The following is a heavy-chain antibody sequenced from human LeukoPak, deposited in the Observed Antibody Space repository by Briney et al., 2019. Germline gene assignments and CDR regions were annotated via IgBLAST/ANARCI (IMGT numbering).Heavy chain of an antibody. CDR3: TRHSNYYDSSGYYYLGY. D-gene: IGHD3-22*01. CDR1: GFTFSGSA. J-gene: IGHJ4*02. Sequence: PGGSLRLSCAASGFTFSGSAMHWVRQASGKGLEWVGRIRSKANSYATAYAASVKGRFTISRDDSKTTAYLQMNSLKTEDTAVYYCTRHSNYYDSSGYYYLGYWGQGTLVTVSS. V-gene: IGHV3-73*01. CDR2: IRSKANSYAT.